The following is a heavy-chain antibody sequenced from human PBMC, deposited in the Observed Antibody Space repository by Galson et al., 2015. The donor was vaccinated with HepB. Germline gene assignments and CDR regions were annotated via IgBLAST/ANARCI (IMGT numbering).Heavy chain of an antibody. J-gene: IGHJ5*02. CDR1: GYTFTSYA. V-gene: IGHV1-3*01. CDR3: ARAPSTINWFDP. Sequence: SVKVSCKAPGYTFTSYAMHWVRQAPGQRLEWMGWINAGNGNTKYSQKFQGRVTITRDTSASTAYMELSSLRSEDTAVYYCARAPSTINWFDPWGQGTLVTVSS. D-gene: IGHD1-1*01. CDR2: INAGNGNT.